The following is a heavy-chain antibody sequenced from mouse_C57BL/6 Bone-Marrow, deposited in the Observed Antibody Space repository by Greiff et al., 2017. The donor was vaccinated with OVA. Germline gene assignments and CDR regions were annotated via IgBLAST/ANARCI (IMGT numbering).Heavy chain of an antibody. CDR2: ISDGGSYT. V-gene: IGHV5-4*01. J-gene: IGHJ2*01. D-gene: IGHD1-1*01. CDR3: ARDVILRFDY. CDR1: GFTFSSYA. Sequence: EVQLVESGGGLVKPGGSLKLSCAASGFTFSSYAMSWVRQTPEKRLEWVATISDGGSYTYYPDNVKGRFTISRDNAKNNLYLQMSHLKSEDTAMYYCARDVILRFDYWGQGTTLTVSS.